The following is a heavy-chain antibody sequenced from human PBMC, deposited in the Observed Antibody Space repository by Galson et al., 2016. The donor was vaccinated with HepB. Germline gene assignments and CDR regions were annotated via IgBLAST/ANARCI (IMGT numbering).Heavy chain of an antibody. Sequence: SLRLSCAASGFSFNTYGMHWVRQAPGKGLEWVALIWYDGSKKYYVDSVKGRFTISRNNSHNTLYMQMNSLRAEDTAVYYCARFGTGLDYWGQGTLVTVSS. CDR3: ARFGTGLDY. CDR1: GFSFNTYG. CDR2: IWYDGSKK. D-gene: IGHD3/OR15-3a*01. V-gene: IGHV3-33*01. J-gene: IGHJ4*02.